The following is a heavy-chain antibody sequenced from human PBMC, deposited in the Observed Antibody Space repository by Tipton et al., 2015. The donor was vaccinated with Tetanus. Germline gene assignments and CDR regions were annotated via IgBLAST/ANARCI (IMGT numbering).Heavy chain of an antibody. J-gene: IGHJ6*02. Sequence: TLSLTCTVSGGSISSYYWSWIRQPPGKGLEWIGYIYFNGSTNYNPSLKSRVTISVDTSKNQFSLKLSSVTAADTAVYFCARASGSHPSYYYYAADVWGQGTTVTVSS. D-gene: IGHD1-26*01. CDR1: GGSISSYY. V-gene: IGHV4-59*08. CDR2: IYFNGST. CDR3: ARASGSHPSYYYYAADV.